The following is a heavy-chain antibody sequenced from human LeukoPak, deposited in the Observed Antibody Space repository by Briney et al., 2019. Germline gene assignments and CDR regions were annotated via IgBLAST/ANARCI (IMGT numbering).Heavy chain of an antibody. V-gene: IGHV4-4*02. CDR3: AREGGFYRPLDY. J-gene: IGHJ4*02. Sequence: SETLSLTCGVSGGSVSSTNWWTWLRQPPGKGLEWIGEVHLDGRTNFNPSLKSRLTMSVDLSENHVSLNLTSVTAADTAVYYCAREGGFYRPLDYSGQGTLVTVSS. D-gene: IGHD6-25*01. CDR1: GGSVSSTNW. CDR2: VHLDGRT.